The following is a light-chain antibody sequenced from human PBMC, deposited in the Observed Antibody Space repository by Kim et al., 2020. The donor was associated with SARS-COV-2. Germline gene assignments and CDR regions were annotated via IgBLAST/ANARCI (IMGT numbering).Light chain of an antibody. CDR3: QAWDSSTAV. J-gene: IGLJ3*02. CDR2: QDS. Sequence: SLSPGQKASITCYGDKLGDKYACWYQQKPGQSTVLVIYQDSKRPSGIPERFSGQNSENTATLTMSGTQAMDEADYYCQAWDSSTAVFGGGTQLTVL. CDR1: KLGDKY. V-gene: IGLV3-1*01.